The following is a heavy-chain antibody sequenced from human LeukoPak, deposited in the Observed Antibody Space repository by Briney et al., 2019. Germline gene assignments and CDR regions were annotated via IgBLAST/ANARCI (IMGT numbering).Heavy chain of an antibody. CDR2: INHSGST. CDR1: GGSFSGYY. V-gene: IGHV4-34*01. CDR3: ARDVLTWFDP. Sequence: SETLSLTCAVYGGSFSGYYWSWIRQPPGKGLEWIGEINHSGSTIYNPSLKSRVTISVHMSNNQFALKLSSVTAADTAVYYCARDVLTWFDPWGQGTLVTVSS. J-gene: IGHJ5*02.